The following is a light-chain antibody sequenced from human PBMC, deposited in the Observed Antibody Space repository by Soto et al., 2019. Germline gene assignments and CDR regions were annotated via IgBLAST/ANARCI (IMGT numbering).Light chain of an antibody. Sequence: DIQMTQSPSSVSASVGDSVTITCRASQPIDTFLHWYQQKPGRAPNLLIYAASNLQSGVPSRFRGSGSGTDFTLTISSLQPEDFATYYCQQSYSTLSITFGQGTSLEI. CDR2: AAS. V-gene: IGKV1-39*01. J-gene: IGKJ5*01. CDR1: QPIDTF. CDR3: QQSYSTLSIT.